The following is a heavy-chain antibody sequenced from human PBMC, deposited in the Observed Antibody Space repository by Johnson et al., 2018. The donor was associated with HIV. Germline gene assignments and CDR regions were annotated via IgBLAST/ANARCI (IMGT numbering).Heavy chain of an antibody. CDR1: EFTFGSYG. Sequence: VQLVESGGGVVQPGGSLRLSCAASEFTFGSYGMHWVRQAPGKGLEWVAFIRYDGTNKYYADSVKGRFTISRDNSKNTLYLQMNSLRTEDTAVYYCAKDLGSYQYSVDAFDIWGQGT. V-gene: IGHV3-30*02. CDR2: IRYDGTNK. CDR3: AKDLGSYQYSVDAFDI. J-gene: IGHJ3*02. D-gene: IGHD1-26*01.